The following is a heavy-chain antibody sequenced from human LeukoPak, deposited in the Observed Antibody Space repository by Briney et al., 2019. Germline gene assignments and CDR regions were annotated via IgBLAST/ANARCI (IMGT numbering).Heavy chain of an antibody. J-gene: IGHJ6*02. CDR1: GFSFNNAY. CDR2: IRSKIDGETI. D-gene: IGHD1-20*01. CDR3: TTAXISXTRXYYNGMDV. V-gene: IGHV3-15*01. Sequence: PGGSLRLSCGASGFSFNNAYMSWVRQAPGKGPEWVGLIRSKIDGETIDYAAPVKDRFVISRDDSKNTVYLQMTSLKIEDTAVDYCTTAXISXTRXYYNGMDVWGQGTTVTVSS.